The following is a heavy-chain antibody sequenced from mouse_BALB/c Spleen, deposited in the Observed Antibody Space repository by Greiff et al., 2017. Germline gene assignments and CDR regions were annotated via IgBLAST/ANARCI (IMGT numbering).Heavy chain of an antibody. D-gene: IGHD4-1*01. J-gene: IGHJ4*01. Sequence: VQLQQSGAELVRPGVSVKISCKGSGYTFTDSAMHWVKQSHAKSLEWIGVISTYYVDATYNQKFKGKATMTVDKSSSTAYMELARLTSEDSAIYYGARRGLGWAMDYWGQGTSVTVSS. CDR3: ARRGLGWAMDY. CDR2: ISTYYVDA. V-gene: IGHV1S137*01. CDR1: GYTFTDSA.